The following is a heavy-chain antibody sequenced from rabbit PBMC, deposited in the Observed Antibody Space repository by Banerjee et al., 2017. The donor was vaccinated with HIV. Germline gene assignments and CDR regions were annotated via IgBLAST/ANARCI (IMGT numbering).Heavy chain of an antibody. CDR1: GIDFSSGYW. D-gene: IGHD6-1*01. CDR2: ISSGGATT. Sequence: QSLEESGGDLVKPGASLTLTCKASGIDFSSGYWICWVRQAPGKGLEWIGCISSGGATTYYASWAKGRFTISKTSSTTVTLQMTSLTAADTATYFCARERGYTYDYAGNDAFDPWGPGTLVTVS. J-gene: IGHJ2*01. V-gene: IGHV1S40*01. CDR3: ARERGYTYDYAGNDAFDP.